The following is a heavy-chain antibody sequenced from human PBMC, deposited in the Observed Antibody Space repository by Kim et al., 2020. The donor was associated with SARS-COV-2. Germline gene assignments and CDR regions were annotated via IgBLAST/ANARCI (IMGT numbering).Heavy chain of an antibody. CDR1: GGSISSYY. D-gene: IGHD2-2*01. CDR3: ARWGDIVVVPGGGAPSRDAFEI. V-gene: IGHV4-4*07. CDR2: IYTSGST. Sequence: SETLSLTCTVSGGSISSYYWSWIRQPAGKGLEWIGRIYTSGSTNYNPSLKSRVTMSVDTSKNQFSLKLSSVTAADTAVYYCARWGDIVVVPGGGAPSRDAFEIWGQGTMVTVSS. J-gene: IGHJ3*02.